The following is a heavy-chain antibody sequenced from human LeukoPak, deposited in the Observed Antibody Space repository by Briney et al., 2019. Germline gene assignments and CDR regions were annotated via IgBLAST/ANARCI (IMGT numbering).Heavy chain of an antibody. CDR3: VRGGIRVSGIDAFDI. Sequence: GGSLRLSCPASGFTYSNYDMHWVRQGPGGGLEWVSAIGIADDTHYADSVKGRFTISRENARNSLYLQINSLRDGDTAVYYCVRGGIRVSGIDAFDIWGQGTVVTVSS. CDR2: IGIADDT. V-gene: IGHV3-13*01. J-gene: IGHJ3*02. D-gene: IGHD5/OR15-5a*01. CDR1: GFTYSNYD.